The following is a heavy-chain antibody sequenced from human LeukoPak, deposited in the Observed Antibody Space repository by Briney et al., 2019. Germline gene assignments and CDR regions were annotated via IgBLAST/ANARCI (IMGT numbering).Heavy chain of an antibody. CDR2: INPNSGGT. Sequence: ASVKVSCKASGYTFTGYYMHWVRQAPGQGLEWMEWINPNSGGTNYAQKFQGRVTMTRDTSISTVYMELSSLRSDDTAVFYCARAYDSKRPVDYWGQGTLVTVSS. J-gene: IGHJ4*02. CDR3: ARAYDSKRPVDY. V-gene: IGHV1-2*02. D-gene: IGHD3-22*01. CDR1: GYTFTGYY.